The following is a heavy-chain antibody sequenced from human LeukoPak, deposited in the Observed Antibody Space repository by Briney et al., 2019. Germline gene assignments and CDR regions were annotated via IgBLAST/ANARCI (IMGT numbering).Heavy chain of an antibody. CDR2: IRHDGSNK. CDR1: GFTFSSYG. Sequence: GGSLRLSCAASGFTFSSYGMYWVRQAPGKGLEWVAFIRHDGSNKYYADSVKGRFTISRDNSKNTLYLQMNSLRAEDTAVYYCAKGLYGENFDYWGQGTLVTVSS. J-gene: IGHJ4*02. CDR3: AKGLYGENFDY. V-gene: IGHV3-30*02. D-gene: IGHD4-17*01.